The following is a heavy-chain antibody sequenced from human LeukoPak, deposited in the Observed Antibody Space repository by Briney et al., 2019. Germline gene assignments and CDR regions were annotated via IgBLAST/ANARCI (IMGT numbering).Heavy chain of an antibody. Sequence: SVKVSCKASGGTFSSYTISWVRQAPGQGLEWMGRIIPILGIANYAQKFQGRVTITADKSTSTAYMELSSLRSEDTAVYYCARARRDGYNSFSFDYWGQGTLVTVSS. CDR1: GGTFSSYT. D-gene: IGHD5-24*01. J-gene: IGHJ4*02. CDR3: ARARRDGYNSFSFDY. CDR2: IIPILGIA. V-gene: IGHV1-69*02.